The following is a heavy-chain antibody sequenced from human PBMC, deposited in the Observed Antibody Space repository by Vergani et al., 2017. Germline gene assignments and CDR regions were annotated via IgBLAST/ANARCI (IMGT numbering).Heavy chain of an antibody. Sequence: QVQLVESGGGVVQPGRSLRLSCAASGFTFSSYGMHWVRQAPGKGLEWVAVISYDGSNKYYADSVKGRFTISRDNSKNTLYLQMNSLRAEDTAVYYCAKAFTIWGVVPSTPRDVWGKGTRVPVSS. V-gene: IGHV3-30*18. CDR2: ISYDGSNK. J-gene: IGHJ6*03. D-gene: IGHD3-3*01. CDR3: AKAFTIWGVVPSTPRDV. CDR1: GFTFSSYG.